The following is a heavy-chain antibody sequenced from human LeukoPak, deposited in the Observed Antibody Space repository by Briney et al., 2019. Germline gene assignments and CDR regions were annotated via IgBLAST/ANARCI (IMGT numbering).Heavy chain of an antibody. J-gene: IGHJ5*02. CDR2: IWYDGTNK. V-gene: IGHV3-33*01. D-gene: IGHD1-26*01. CDR3: ARGGRGIYRTYNWFDP. Sequence: GSLRLSCAASGFTFSSYGMHWVRQAPGKGLEWVAVIWYDGTNKYYTDSVKGRFTIPRDNSKNTLYLQMDSLRAEDTAVYYCARGGRGIYRTYNWFDPWGQGTLVTVSS. CDR1: GFTFSSYG.